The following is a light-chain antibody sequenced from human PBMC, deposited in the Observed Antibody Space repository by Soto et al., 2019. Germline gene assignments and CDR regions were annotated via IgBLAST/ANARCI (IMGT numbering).Light chain of an antibody. J-gene: IGKJ4*01. Sequence: EIALTQSRGTLSLSPGERATLSCRAIQSVSNNYLAWYQQKPGQAPRLLIYGASSRAAGIPDRFSGSESGTDFTITISRLEPEDFAVYYCRQYGRSLGFAFGGGTRWIS. CDR3: RQYGRSLGFA. CDR1: QSVSNNY. CDR2: GAS. V-gene: IGKV3-20*01.